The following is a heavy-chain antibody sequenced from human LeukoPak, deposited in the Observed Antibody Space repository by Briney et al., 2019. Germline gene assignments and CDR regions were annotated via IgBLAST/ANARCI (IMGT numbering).Heavy chain of an antibody. Sequence: GGSLRLSCAASGFTFSSYAMHWVRQAPGKGLEWVAVISYDGSNKYYADSAKGRFTISRDNSKNTLYLQMNSLRAEDTAVYYCARGYTAYYDILTGYYIPHDAFDIWGQGTMVTVSS. CDR1: GFTFSSYA. J-gene: IGHJ3*02. CDR2: ISYDGSNK. D-gene: IGHD3-9*01. CDR3: ARGYTAYYDILTGYYIPHDAFDI. V-gene: IGHV3-30-3*01.